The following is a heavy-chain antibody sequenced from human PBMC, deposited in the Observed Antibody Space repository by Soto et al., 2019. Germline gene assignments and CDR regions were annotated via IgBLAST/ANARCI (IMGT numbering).Heavy chain of an antibody. CDR2: ISGSGGST. V-gene: IGHV3-23*01. CDR1: GFTFSSYA. J-gene: IGHJ5*02. D-gene: IGHD3-3*01. CDR3: AKGLPERRSAYYRYNWFDP. Sequence: EVQLLESGGGSVQPGTSLRLSCAASGFTFSSYAMSWVRQAPGKGLEWVSVISGSGGSTYYADSVKGRFTISRDNSKNTLYLQMNNLRAEDTAVYYCAKGLPERRSAYYRYNWFDPWGQGTLVTVSS.